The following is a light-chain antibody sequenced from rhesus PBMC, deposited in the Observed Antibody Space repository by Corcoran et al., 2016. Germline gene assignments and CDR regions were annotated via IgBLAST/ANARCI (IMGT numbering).Light chain of an antibody. J-gene: IGKJ3*01. CDR1: QGISKA. CDR3: QQGYSTPFT. CDR2: AAS. V-gene: IGKV1-33*02. Sequence: DIQMSQSPSSLSASVGDKVTITCRASQGISKALAWYQQKPGKAPKLLIYAASSFESGVPARFSGSRSGTDFTRTISSLQPEDFATYYCQQGYSTPFTFGPGTKLDIK.